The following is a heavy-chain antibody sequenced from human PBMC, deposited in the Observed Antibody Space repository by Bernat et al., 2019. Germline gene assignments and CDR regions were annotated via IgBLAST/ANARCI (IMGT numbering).Heavy chain of an antibody. CDR2: IYYSGAT. Sequence: QLQLQESGPGLVKPSETLSLTCTVSGGSISGSSYNWGWIRQPPGKGLEFIGSIYYSGATYYNPSLKCRVTISVDTSKNQFSLRLSSVTAADTAVYYCARHSHYYYQMDVWGKGTTVTVSS. J-gene: IGHJ6*03. CDR3: ARHSHYYYQMDV. V-gene: IGHV4-39*01. CDR1: GGSISGSSYN.